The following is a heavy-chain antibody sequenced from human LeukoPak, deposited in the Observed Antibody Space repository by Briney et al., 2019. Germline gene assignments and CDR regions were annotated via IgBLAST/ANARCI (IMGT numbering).Heavy chain of an antibody. CDR3: ARDQRYLPTYDY. Sequence: SETLSLTCTVSGGSISSSSYYWGWIRQPPGKGLEWIGSIYYSGSTYYNSSLKSRVTISVDTSKNQFSLKLSSLTAADTAVDYCARDQRYLPTYDYWGQGTLVTVSS. D-gene: IGHD3-16*02. CDR1: GGSISSSSYY. CDR2: IYYSGST. J-gene: IGHJ4*02. V-gene: IGHV4-39*07.